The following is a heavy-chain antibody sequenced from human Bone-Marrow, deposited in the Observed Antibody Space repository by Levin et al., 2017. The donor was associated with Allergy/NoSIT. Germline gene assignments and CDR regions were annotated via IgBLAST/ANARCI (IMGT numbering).Heavy chain of an antibody. CDR2: IKEDGSEE. CDR3: ARDQNYYGSGSYYRVAFDI. D-gene: IGHD3-10*01. Sequence: GESLKISCGASGFTFSNFWMTWVRQAPGKGLEWVANIKEDGSEEYYVDSVKGRFTIARDNAKKSVDLQMNSLRAEDTAVYYCARDQNYYGSGSYYRVAFDIWGQGTMVTVSS. J-gene: IGHJ3*02. V-gene: IGHV3-7*04. CDR1: GFTFSNFW.